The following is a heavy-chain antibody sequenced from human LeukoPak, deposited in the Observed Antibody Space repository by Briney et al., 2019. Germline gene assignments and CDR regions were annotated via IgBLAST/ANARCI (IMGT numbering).Heavy chain of an antibody. D-gene: IGHD3-16*02. J-gene: IGHJ4*02. CDR1: GFSLSTVGVG. CDR3: AHTPRTYDYVWGSYRKALLDF. CDR2: IYWNDDK. Sequence: SGPTLVKPTQTLTLTCTVSGFSLSTVGVGVGWIRQPPGKALEWLALIYWNDDKRYSPSLKGRLIITKDTSRNQVVLTMTNVDPVDTATYYCAHTPRTYDYVWGSYRKALLDFWSQGTLVTVSS. V-gene: IGHV2-5*01.